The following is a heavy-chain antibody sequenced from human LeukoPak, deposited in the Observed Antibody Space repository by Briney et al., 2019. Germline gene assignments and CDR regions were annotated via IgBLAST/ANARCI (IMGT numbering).Heavy chain of an antibody. Sequence: SETLSLTCTVSGGSISSGSYYWSWIRQPAGKGLEWIGRIYTSGSTNYNPSLKSRVTISVDTSKNQFSLKLSSVTAADTAVYYCARHSIAARPLAHWFDPWGQGTLVTVSS. CDR3: ARHSIAARPLAHWFDP. CDR2: IYTSGST. J-gene: IGHJ5*02. D-gene: IGHD6-6*01. CDR1: GGSISSGSYY. V-gene: IGHV4-61*02.